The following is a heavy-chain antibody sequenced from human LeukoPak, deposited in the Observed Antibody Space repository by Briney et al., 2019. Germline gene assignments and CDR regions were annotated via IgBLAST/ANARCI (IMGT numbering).Heavy chain of an antibody. CDR2: ISAYNGNT. V-gene: IGHV1-18*01. CDR1: GYTFTSYG. Sequence: VASVKVSCKASGYTFTSYGISWVRQAPGQGLEWMGWISAYNGNTNYAQKLQGRVTMTTDTSTSTAYMELRSLRSDDTAVYYCARVPRIAAAGNVWLDPWGQGTLVTVSS. D-gene: IGHD6-13*01. J-gene: IGHJ5*02. CDR3: ARVPRIAAAGNVWLDP.